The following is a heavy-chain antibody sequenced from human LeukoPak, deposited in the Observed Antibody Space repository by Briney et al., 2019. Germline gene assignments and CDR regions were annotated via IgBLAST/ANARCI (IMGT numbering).Heavy chain of an antibody. D-gene: IGHD3-16*01. V-gene: IGHV3-11*01. Sequence: GGSLRLSCAASGFTFSDYYMSWLRQAPGKGLGWVSYVTSSGNTLEYADSVKGRFIISRDNDKNSLLLQMNSLRADDTAVYYCARARRGGPFDYWGQGTLVTVSS. J-gene: IGHJ4*02. CDR2: VTSSGNTL. CDR1: GFTFSDYY. CDR3: ARARRGGPFDY.